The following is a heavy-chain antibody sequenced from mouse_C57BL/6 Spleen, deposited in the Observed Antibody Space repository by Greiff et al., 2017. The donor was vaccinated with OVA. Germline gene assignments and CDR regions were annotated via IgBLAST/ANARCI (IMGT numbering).Heavy chain of an antibody. CDR1: GFTFSSYT. Sequence: EVQVVESGGGLVKPGGSLKLSCAASGFTFSSYTMSWVRQTPEKRLEWVATISGGGGNTYYPDSVKGRFTISRDNAKNTLYLQMSSLRSEDTALYYCARHEGSYFDYWGQGTTLTVSS. J-gene: IGHJ2*01. V-gene: IGHV5-9*01. CDR2: ISGGGGNT. CDR3: ARHEGSYFDY.